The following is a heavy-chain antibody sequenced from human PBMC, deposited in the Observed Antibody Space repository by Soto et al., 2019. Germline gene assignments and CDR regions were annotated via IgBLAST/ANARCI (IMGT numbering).Heavy chain of an antibody. V-gene: IGHV1-18*01. CDR2: ISAYNGNT. CDR3: ARQGEYYDILTGPYPSPFDY. CDR1: GYTFTSYG. D-gene: IGHD3-9*01. Sequence: ASVKVSCTASGYTFTSYGISWVRQAPGQGLEWMGWISAYNGNTNYAQKLQGRVTMTTDTSTSTAYMELRSLRSDDTAVYYCARQGEYYDILTGPYPSPFDYWGQGTLVTVSS. J-gene: IGHJ4*02.